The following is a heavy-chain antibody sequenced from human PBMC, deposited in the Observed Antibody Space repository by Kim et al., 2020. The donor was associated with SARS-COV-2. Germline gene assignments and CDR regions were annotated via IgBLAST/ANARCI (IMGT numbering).Heavy chain of an antibody. D-gene: IGHD2-2*01. CDR1: GYTFTSYA. CDR2: INAGNGNT. CDR3: ARDQGIYCSSTSCRYGMDV. J-gene: IGHJ6*02. V-gene: IGHV1-3*01. Sequence: ASVKVSCKASGYTFTSYAMHWVRQAPGQRLEWMGWINAGNGNTKYSQKFQGRVTITRDTSASTAYMGLSSLRSEDTAVYYCARDQGIYCSSTSCRYGMDVWGQGTTVTVSS.